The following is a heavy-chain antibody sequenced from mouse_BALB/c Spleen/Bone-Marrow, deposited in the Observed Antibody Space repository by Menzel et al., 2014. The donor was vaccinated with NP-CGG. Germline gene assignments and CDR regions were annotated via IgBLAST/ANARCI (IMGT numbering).Heavy chain of an antibody. Sequence: EVNVVESGGGLVQPGGSLRLSCATSGFTFSDFYMEWVRQSPGKRLEWIAASRNKANDYTTEYSASVKGRFIVSRDTSQSILYPQMNALRAEDTAIYYCARDPRWLLAMDYWGQGTSVTVSS. CDR3: ARDPRWLLAMDY. D-gene: IGHD2-3*01. CDR2: SRNKANDYTT. CDR1: GFTFSDFY. J-gene: IGHJ4*01. V-gene: IGHV7-1*02.